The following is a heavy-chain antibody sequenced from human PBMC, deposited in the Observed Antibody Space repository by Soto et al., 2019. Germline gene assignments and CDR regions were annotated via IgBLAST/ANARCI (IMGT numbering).Heavy chain of an antibody. Sequence: SVKLSCKTSACTFSSDFISWVRQAPGQGLEWVGGTIAMFGSANFAQTFQGRVRITADRFTSTVYMELSSLTSEDTATYYCARHQDSDNSVYAGSNETYGMQXGCHGTIFTVS. CDR2: TIAMFGSA. CDR3: ARHQDSDNSVYAGSNETYGMQX. V-gene: IGHV1-69*06. D-gene: IGHD3-16*01. J-gene: IGHJ6*02. CDR1: ACTFSSDF.